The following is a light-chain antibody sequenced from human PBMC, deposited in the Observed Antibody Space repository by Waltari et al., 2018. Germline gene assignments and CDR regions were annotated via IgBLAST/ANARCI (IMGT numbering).Light chain of an antibody. J-gene: IGKJ5*01. Sequence: DIQLTQSPSFLSASVGDRVTITCRASQAISIFLAWYQENPGKAPKLLIYTASTLQSGVPSRFSGSGSGTEFTLTISNLQPEDSATYYCQQLNTYPIIFGQGTRLEIK. CDR2: TAS. V-gene: IGKV1-9*01. CDR1: QAISIF. CDR3: QQLNTYPII.